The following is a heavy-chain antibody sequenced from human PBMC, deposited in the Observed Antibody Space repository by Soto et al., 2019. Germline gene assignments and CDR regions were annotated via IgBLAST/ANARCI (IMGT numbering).Heavy chain of an antibody. CDR3: ARSCVQSHTIDF. Sequence: WASVKVSCKASGYSVTAYYMHWLRLAPGQAFEWMGIINPGDHSTRYSHNFQGRVAMTSDTSTSTVYMELSSLRSEDTAVYFFARSCVQSHTIDFCGQGSLDIVSS. CDR2: INPGDHST. CDR1: GYSVTAYY. J-gene: IGHJ4*02. D-gene: IGHD1-1*01. V-gene: IGHV1-46*01.